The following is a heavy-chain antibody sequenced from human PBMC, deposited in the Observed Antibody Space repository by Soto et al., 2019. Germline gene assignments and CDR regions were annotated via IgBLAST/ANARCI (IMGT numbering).Heavy chain of an antibody. CDR1: GFTFSSES. CDR3: ARKGGRLDY. V-gene: IGHV3-48*01. Sequence: PGGSLRLSCAASGFTFSSESMNWVRQAPGKGLERVSFISSGSNNIYYADSVKGRFTISRDNGKNSLYLQMISLRVEDTAVYYCARKGGRLDYWCQGTLVTVSS. CDR2: ISSGSNNI. J-gene: IGHJ4*02. D-gene: IGHD3-16*01.